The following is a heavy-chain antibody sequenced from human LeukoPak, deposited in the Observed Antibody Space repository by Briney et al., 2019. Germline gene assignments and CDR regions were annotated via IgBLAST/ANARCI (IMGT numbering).Heavy chain of an antibody. CDR3: AREPKYGSGSYYLDY. V-gene: IGHV4-38-2*02. CDR1: GYSISSGYY. D-gene: IGHD3-10*01. J-gene: IGHJ4*02. CDR2: IYHSGST. Sequence: SGTLSLTCAVSGYSISSGYYWGRIRQPPGKGLEWIGSIYHSGSTYYNPSLKSRVTISVDTSKNQFSLKLSSVTAADTAVYYCAREPKYGSGSYYLDYWGQGTLVTVSS.